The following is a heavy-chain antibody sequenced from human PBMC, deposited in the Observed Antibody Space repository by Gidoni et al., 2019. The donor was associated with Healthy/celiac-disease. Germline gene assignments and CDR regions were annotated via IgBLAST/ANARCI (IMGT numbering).Heavy chain of an antibody. CDR3: ARDLPVEGIPAPVGGDYYGSGNPFDY. D-gene: IGHD3-10*01. CDR2: ISYDGSNK. Sequence: QVQLVESGGGVVQPGRSLRPSCAASGFTFSSHAMPWVRQAPGKGLGWVAVISYDGSNKYYADSVKGRFTISRDNSKNTLYLQMNSLRAEDTAVYYCARDLPVEGIPAPVGGDYYGSGNPFDYWGQGTLVTVSS. CDR1: GFTFSSHA. J-gene: IGHJ4*02. V-gene: IGHV3-30-3*01.